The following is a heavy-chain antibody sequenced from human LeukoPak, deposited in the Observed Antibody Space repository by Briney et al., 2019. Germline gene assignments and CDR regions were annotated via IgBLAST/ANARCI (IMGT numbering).Heavy chain of an antibody. D-gene: IGHD2-15*01. J-gene: IGHJ4*02. CDR2: INNDGSTI. CDR3: ARAGYYRFDY. Sequence: GGSLRLSCAASGFTFSSYWVHWVRHAPGKGLEWVSRINNDGSTINYADSVKGRFTISRDNAQNTLYLQVDSLRAEDTAIYFCARAGYYRFDYWGQGTLVTVSS. CDR1: GFTFSSYW. V-gene: IGHV3-74*01.